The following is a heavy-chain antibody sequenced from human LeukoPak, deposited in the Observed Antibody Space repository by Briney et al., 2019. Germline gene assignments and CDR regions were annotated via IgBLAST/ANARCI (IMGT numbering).Heavy chain of an antibody. CDR1: GFTFSSYW. Sequence: GGSLRLSCAASGFTFSSYWMHWVRQAPGKGLVWVSRINSDGITTFYADSVKGRFTISRDNAKNTLYLQMNSLRAEDTAVYYCARDPGSSSIWPEYFHHWGQGTLVTVSS. J-gene: IGHJ1*01. D-gene: IGHD6-13*01. CDR2: INSDGITT. V-gene: IGHV3-74*01. CDR3: ARDPGSSSIWPEYFHH.